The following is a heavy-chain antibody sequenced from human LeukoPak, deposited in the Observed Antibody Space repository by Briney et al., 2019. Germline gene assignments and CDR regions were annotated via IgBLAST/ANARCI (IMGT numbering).Heavy chain of an antibody. CDR3: ARVLSNYGFDP. J-gene: IGHJ5*02. Sequence: SQTLSLTCTVSGGSISSGDYYWSWIRQPPGKGLEWIGYIYYSGSTYYNPSLKSRVTISADTSKNQFSLKLSSVTAADTAVYYCARVLSNYGFDPWGQGTLVTVSS. D-gene: IGHD4-11*01. CDR2: IYYSGST. CDR1: GGSISSGDYY. V-gene: IGHV4-30-4*01.